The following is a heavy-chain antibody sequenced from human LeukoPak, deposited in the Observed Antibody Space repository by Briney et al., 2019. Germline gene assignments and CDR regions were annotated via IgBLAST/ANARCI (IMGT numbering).Heavy chain of an antibody. J-gene: IGHJ4*02. Sequence: GGSLRLSCAASGFTFSSYSMSWVRQAPGEGLEWVSAITDSGDYTNYADSVKGRFTISRDNSKNTLYLQMNSLRAEDTAIYYCVKRSGYNYGYFDSWGQGTLVTVSS. CDR1: GFTFSSYS. D-gene: IGHD5-18*01. CDR2: ITDSGDYT. V-gene: IGHV3-23*01. CDR3: VKRSGYNYGYFDS.